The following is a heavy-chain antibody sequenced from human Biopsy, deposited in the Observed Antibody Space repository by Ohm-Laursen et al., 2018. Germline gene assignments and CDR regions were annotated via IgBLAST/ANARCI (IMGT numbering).Heavy chain of an antibody. J-gene: IGHJ4*02. CDR3: ARATYSSGHKIDS. Sequence: SLRLSCAASGFTFSASAVHWVRQASGKGLEWVGRIRSKAKSYATAYAASVTGRFTISRDESKNTLYLQMNRLRAEDTAVYHCARATYSSGHKIDSWGQGTLVTVSS. CDR2: IRSKAKSYAT. CDR1: GFTFSASA. D-gene: IGHD6-25*01. V-gene: IGHV3-73*01.